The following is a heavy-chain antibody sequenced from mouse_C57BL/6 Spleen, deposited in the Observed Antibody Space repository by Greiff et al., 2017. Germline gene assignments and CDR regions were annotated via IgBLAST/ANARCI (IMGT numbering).Heavy chain of an antibody. J-gene: IGHJ3*01. CDR2: IHPNSGST. V-gene: IGHV1-64*01. CDR1: GYTFTSYW. Sequence: QVQLQQPGAELVKPGASVKLSCKASGYTFTSYWMHWVKQRPGQGLEWIGMIHPNSGSTNYNEKFKSKATLTVDKSSSTAYMQLSSLTSEDSAVYYCARKGGYYGSSYDWFAYWGQGTPVTVSA. CDR3: ARKGGYYGSSYDWFAY. D-gene: IGHD1-1*01.